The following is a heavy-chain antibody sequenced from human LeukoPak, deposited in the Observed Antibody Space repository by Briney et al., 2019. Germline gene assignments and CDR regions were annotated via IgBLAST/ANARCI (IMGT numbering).Heavy chain of an antibody. CDR3: AKEPLRSSGYYFDY. D-gene: IGHD3-22*01. Sequence: GGSLRLSCAASGFTFNIFSMNWVRQAPGKGLEWVSYISSSGGTIYYADSVKGRFTASRDNAKNSLYLQMNSLRAEDTAVYYCAKEPLRSSGYYFDYWGQGTLVTVSS. CDR1: GFTFNIFS. CDR2: ISSSGGTI. V-gene: IGHV3-48*01. J-gene: IGHJ4*02.